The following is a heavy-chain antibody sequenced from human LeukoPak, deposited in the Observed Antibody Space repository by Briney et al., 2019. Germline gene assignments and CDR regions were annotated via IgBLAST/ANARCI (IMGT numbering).Heavy chain of an antibody. Sequence: SETLSLTCAVYGGSFSGYYWSWIRQPPGKGLEWIGEINHSGSTNYNPSLKSRVTISVDTSKNQFSLKLSSVTAADTAVYYCARKLVFYYYSYMDVWGKGTTVTVSS. CDR1: GGSFSGYY. CDR3: ARKLVFYYYSYMDV. CDR2: INHSGST. J-gene: IGHJ6*03. V-gene: IGHV4-34*01. D-gene: IGHD3-9*01.